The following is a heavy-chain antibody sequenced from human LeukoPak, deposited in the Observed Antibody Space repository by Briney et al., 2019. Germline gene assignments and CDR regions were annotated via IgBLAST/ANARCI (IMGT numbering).Heavy chain of an antibody. D-gene: IGHD6-6*01. Sequence: SVKVSCKASGGTFSSYAISWVRQAPGQGLEWMGGIIPIFGTANYAQKFQGRVTITADESTSAAYMELSSLRSEDTAVYYCARENDLIAARRNWFDPWGQGTLVTVSS. CDR2: IIPIFGTA. CDR3: ARENDLIAARRNWFDP. CDR1: GGTFSSYA. V-gene: IGHV1-69*13. J-gene: IGHJ5*02.